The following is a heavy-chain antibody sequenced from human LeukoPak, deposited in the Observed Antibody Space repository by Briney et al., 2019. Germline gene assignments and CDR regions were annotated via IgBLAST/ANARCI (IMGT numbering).Heavy chain of an antibody. CDR2: IYDSGTT. D-gene: IGHD3-16*01. CDR1: GGSINSGASY. V-gene: IGHV4-31*03. J-gene: IGHJ4*02. CDR3: VRAITGYYFDF. Sequence: SQTLSLTCTVSGGSINSGASYWIWIRQLPGKGLEWIGYIYDSGTTYYNPSIKSRLTISIDTSKNQFSLKLTSVTPADTAVYYCVRAITGYYFDFWGQGTLVTVSS.